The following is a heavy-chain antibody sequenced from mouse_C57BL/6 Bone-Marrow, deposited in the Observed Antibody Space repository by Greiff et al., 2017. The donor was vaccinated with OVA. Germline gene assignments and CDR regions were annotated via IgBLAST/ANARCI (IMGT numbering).Heavy chain of an antibody. CDR2: IWSDGST. CDR3: ARPIAYYYAMDY. V-gene: IGHV2-6*03. CDR1: GFSLTSYG. D-gene: IGHD6-1*01. J-gene: IGHJ4*01. Sequence: VKVVESGPGLVAPSQSLSITCTVSGFSLTSYGVHWVRQPPGKGLEWLVVIWSDGSTTYNSALKSRLRISKDNSKSQVFLTMNSLQTDDTAMYYCARPIAYYYAMDYGGQGTSVTVSS.